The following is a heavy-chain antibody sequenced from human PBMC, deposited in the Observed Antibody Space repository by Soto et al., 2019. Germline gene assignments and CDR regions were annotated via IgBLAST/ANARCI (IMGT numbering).Heavy chain of an antibody. J-gene: IGHJ5*02. CDR1: GYTFTSYG. V-gene: IGHV1-18*04. Sequence: RASVKVSCKASGYTFTSYGISWVRQAPGQGLEWMGWISAYNGNTNYAQKLQGRVTMTTDTSTSTAYMELRSLRSDDTAVYYCARDRGVLGIVVVPAAIVPWFDPWGQGTLVTVSS. D-gene: IGHD2-2*03. CDR3: ARDRGVLGIVVVPAAIVPWFDP. CDR2: ISAYNGNT.